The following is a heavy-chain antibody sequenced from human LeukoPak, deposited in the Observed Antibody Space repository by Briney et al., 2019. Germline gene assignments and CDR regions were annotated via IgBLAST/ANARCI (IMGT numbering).Heavy chain of an antibody. CDR1: GGSFSGHY. CDR3: ARSRVGSYYYDSSGYVDY. Sequence: SETLSLTCAVYGGSFSGHYWSWIRQPPGKGLEWIGEINHSGSTNYNPSLKSRVTISVDTSKNQFSLKLSSVTAADTAVYYCARSRVGSYYYDSSGYVDYWGQGTLVTVSS. V-gene: IGHV4-34*01. CDR2: INHSGST. D-gene: IGHD3-22*01. J-gene: IGHJ4*02.